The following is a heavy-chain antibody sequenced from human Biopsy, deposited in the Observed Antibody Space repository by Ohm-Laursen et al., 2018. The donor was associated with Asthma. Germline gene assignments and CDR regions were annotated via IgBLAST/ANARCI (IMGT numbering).Heavy chain of an antibody. Sequence: SLRLSCAAPGFTVSRDHMFWVRQAPGKGLEWVSVIYSGGTSHTADSVGGRFTISRDFSKNTLHLQMHSLRVEDTAVYYCARGDSSGWSHYYFDYWGQGTLVTVSS. J-gene: IGHJ4*02. CDR2: IYSGGTS. CDR3: ARGDSSGWSHYYFDY. D-gene: IGHD6-19*01. CDR1: GFTVSRDH. V-gene: IGHV3-53*01.